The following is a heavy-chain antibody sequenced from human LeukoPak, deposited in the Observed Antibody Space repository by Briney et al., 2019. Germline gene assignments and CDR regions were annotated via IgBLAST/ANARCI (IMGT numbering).Heavy chain of an antibody. J-gene: IGHJ4*02. CDR2: IQYDGTNK. CDR1: GFTFTSYG. CDR3: AKGGSYYDSRLDY. D-gene: IGHD3-22*01. Sequence: GGSLRLSCAASGFTFTSYGMHWVRQAPGKGLEWVAFIQYDGTNKYYADSVKGRFTISRDNSKNTLYLQMNSLRAEDTAVYYCAKGGSYYDSRLDYWGQGTLVTVSS. V-gene: IGHV3-30*02.